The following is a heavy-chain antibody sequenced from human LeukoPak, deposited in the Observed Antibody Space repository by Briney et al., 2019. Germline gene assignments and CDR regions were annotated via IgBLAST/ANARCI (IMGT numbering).Heavy chain of an antibody. CDR1: VGSFSGYY. CDR3: ARSKPGWLQPYYYYYGMDV. J-gene: IGHJ6*02. V-gene: IGHV4-34*01. D-gene: IGHD5-24*01. CDR2: INHSGST. Sequence: KSSETLSLTCAVYVGSFSGYYWSWIRQPPGKGLEWIGEINHSGSTNYNSPLKSRVTISVDTSKNQFSLKLSSVTAADTAVYYCARSKPGWLQPYYYYYGMDVWGQGTTVTVSS.